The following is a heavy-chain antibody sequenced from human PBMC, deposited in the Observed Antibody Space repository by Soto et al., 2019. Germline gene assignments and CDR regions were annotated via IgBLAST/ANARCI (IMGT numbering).Heavy chain of an antibody. CDR3: ASSTTAPYYFDY. CDR2: IYYSGST. Sequence: PLEILSLTCTVSGGSISSYCWSWIRQPPGKGLEWIGYIYYSGSTNYNPSLKSRVTISVDTSKNQFSLKLSSVTAADTAVYYCASSTTAPYYFDYWGQGTLVTVSS. J-gene: IGHJ4*02. V-gene: IGHV4-59*01. CDR1: GGSISSYC. D-gene: IGHD4-17*01.